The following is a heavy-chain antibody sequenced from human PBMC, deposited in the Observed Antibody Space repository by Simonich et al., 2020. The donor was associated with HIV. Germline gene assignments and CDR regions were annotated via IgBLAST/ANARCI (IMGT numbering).Heavy chain of an antibody. CDR3: ARGFYQRLYYFDY. Sequence: QVQLQQWGAGLLKPSETLSLTCAVYGGSFSGYYWSWIRQPPGKGLEWSGEINHSGSTNHNPSLKSRVTISVDTSKNQFSLKLSSVTAADTAVYYCARGFYQRLYYFDYWGQGTLVTVSS. V-gene: IGHV4-34*01. J-gene: IGHJ4*02. D-gene: IGHD2-2*01. CDR2: INHSGST. CDR1: GGSFSGYY.